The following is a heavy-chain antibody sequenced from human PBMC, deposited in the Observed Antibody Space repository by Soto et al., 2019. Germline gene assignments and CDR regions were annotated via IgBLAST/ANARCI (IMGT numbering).Heavy chain of an antibody. Sequence: ASVKVSCKASGGTFSSYAISWVRQAPGQGLEWMGGIIPIFGTANYAQKFQGRVTITADESTSTAYMELSSLRSEDTAVYYCARGRGSSYYYYYMDVWGQGTTVTVSS. CDR3: ARGRGSSYYYYYMDV. D-gene: IGHD6-6*01. CDR1: GGTFSSYA. J-gene: IGHJ6*03. CDR2: IIPIFGTA. V-gene: IGHV1-69*13.